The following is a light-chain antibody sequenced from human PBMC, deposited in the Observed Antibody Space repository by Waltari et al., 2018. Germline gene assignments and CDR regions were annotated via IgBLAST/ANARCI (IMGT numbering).Light chain of an antibody. Sequence: QSALTQPASVSGSPGQSITVSCTGTSSDVGAYNYVFWYQQHPGKAPKLILYDVVQRPRGVSDRFSGSKSGNTASLTISGLQAEDEADYYCSSRRSGSTLVFGGGTKVTVL. CDR1: SSDVGAYNY. V-gene: IGLV2-14*03. CDR3: SSRRSGSTLV. CDR2: DVV. J-gene: IGLJ3*02.